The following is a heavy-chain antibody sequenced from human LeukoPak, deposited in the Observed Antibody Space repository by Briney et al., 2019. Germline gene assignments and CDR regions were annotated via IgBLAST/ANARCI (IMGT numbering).Heavy chain of an antibody. CDR2: IRYDGSNK. J-gene: IGHJ4*02. CDR1: QFTFNIYP. CDR3: AKRAGYSYGKGYFDY. V-gene: IGHV3-30*02. Sequence: GRSLRLSCAASQFTFNIYPMHWVRQAPGKGLEWVAFIRYDGSNKYYADSVKGRFTISRDNSKNTLYLQMNSLRAEDTAVYYCAKRAGYSYGKGYFDYWGQGTLVTVSS. D-gene: IGHD5-18*01.